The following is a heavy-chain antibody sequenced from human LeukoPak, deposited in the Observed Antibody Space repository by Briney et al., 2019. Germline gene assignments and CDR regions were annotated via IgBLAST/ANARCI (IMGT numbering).Heavy chain of an antibody. CDR1: GYTFTGSY. CDR3: ARSGAYYSGMYYFDY. CDR2: INPNSGGT. Sequence: ASAKVSCKASGYTFTGSYMHWVRQAPGQGLEWMGWINPNSGGTNYAQKFQGRVTMARDTSISTAYMELSRLRSDDTAVYFCARSGAYYSGMYYFDYWGQGALVTVSS. V-gene: IGHV1-2*02. J-gene: IGHJ4*02. D-gene: IGHD3-22*01.